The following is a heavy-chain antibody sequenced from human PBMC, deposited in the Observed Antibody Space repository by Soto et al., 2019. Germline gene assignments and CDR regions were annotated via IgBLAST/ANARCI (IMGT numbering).Heavy chain of an antibody. CDR2: ISYDGSNK. CDR3: ARDFPGGFGSYSWGGAFDI. V-gene: IGHV3-30-3*01. D-gene: IGHD3-10*01. Sequence: ESGGGVVQPGRSLRLSCAASGFTFSSYAMHWVRQAPGKGLEWVAVISYDGSNKYYADSVKGRFTISRDNSKNTLYLQMNSLRAEDTAVYYCARDFPGGFGSYSWGGAFDIWGQGTMVTVSS. CDR1: GFTFSSYA. J-gene: IGHJ3*02.